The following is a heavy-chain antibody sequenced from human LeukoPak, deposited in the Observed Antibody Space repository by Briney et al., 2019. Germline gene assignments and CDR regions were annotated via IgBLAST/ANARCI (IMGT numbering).Heavy chain of an antibody. D-gene: IGHD5-12*01. Sequence: PSETLSLTCTVSGGSISSYYWSWIRQPPGKGLEWIGYVYHGGTTHYNPSLRSRLTISIDTSNNQFSLRLTSVTAADTAVYYCARERGYSGPDYYYGLDVWGQGTRVTVSS. CDR1: GGSISSYY. J-gene: IGHJ6*02. V-gene: IGHV4-59*01. CDR2: VYHGGTT. CDR3: ARERGYSGPDYYYGLDV.